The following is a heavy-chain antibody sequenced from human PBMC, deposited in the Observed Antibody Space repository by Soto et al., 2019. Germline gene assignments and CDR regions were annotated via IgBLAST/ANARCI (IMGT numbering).Heavy chain of an antibody. CDR3: ARSVSRDIVLMVYAMYYYGMDA. CDR2: IIPIFGTA. CDR1: GGTFSSYA. V-gene: IGHV1-69*13. J-gene: IGHJ6*02. D-gene: IGHD2-8*01. Sequence: SVKVSCKASGGTFSSYAISWVRQAPGQGLEWMGGIIPIFGTANYAQKFQGRVTITADESTSTAYMELSSLRSEDTAVYYCARSVSRDIVLMVYAMYYYGMDAWGQGTTVTVSS.